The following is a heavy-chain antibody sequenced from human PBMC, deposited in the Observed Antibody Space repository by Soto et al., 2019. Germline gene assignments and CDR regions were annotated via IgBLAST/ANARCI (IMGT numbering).Heavy chain of an antibody. Sequence: GKGLEWIGEINHSGSTNYNPSLKSRVTISVDTSKNQFSLKLSSVTAADTAVYYCSRRRAGYVGYYYGMDVCGQGILVTVPS. J-gene: IGHJ6*01. CDR3: SRRRAGYVGYYYGMDV. D-gene: IGHD3-16*01. V-gene: IGHV4-34*01. CDR2: INHSGST.